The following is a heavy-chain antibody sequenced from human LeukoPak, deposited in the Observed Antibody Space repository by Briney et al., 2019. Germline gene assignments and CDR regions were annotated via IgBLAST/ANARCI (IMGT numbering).Heavy chain of an antibody. J-gene: IGHJ5*02. CDR3: AREGLAEVLYNWFDP. V-gene: IGHV1-2*02. Sequence: ASVKVSCKASGYTFTGYYMHWVRQAPGQGLEWMGWINPNSGGTNYAQKFQGRVTMTRDTSISTAYMELSRLTSDDTAVYYCAREGLAEVLYNWFDPWGQGTLVTVSS. CDR2: INPNSGGT. CDR1: GYTFTGYY.